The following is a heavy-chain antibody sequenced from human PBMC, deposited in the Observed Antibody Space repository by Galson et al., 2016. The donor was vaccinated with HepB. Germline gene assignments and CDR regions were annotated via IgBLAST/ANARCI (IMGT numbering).Heavy chain of an antibody. CDR2: VNAGNDIT. D-gene: IGHD5-12*01. Sequence: SVKVSCKASGYTFTTYAIHWVRQAPGQRLEWMGYVNAGNDITKYSQSFQGRVPFTRDTSANIAYMEVSSLTSEDTAIYYCARERGFSGYDLDYWGQGTLVTVAS. V-gene: IGHV1-3*01. CDR3: ARERGFSGYDLDY. J-gene: IGHJ4*02. CDR1: GYTFTTYA.